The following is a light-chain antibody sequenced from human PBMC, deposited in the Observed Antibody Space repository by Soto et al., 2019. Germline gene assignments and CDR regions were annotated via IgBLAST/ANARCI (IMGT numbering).Light chain of an antibody. V-gene: IGLV1-44*01. CDR2: SND. Sequence: QSVLTQPPSASGTPGQRVTISCTGSSTNIGSNTVNWYQQVPGTAPKLLIYSNDQRPSGVPDRFSGSKSGTSASLAISGLQPKDEADYSCAAWDDSLSGPVFGGGTKVTVL. J-gene: IGLJ2*01. CDR3: AAWDDSLSGPV. CDR1: STNIGSNT.